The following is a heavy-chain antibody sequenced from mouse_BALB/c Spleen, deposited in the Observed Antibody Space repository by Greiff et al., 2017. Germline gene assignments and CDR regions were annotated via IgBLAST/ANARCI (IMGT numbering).Heavy chain of an antibody. V-gene: IGHV1-18*01. J-gene: IGHJ2*01. D-gene: IGHD1-1*01. Sequence: VQLQQSGPGLVKPGASVKIPCTASGYTFTDYNMSWVKQIHGKSLEWIGDINPNNGGTNYNQKFKGKATLTVDKSSSTAYMELSSLTSEDTAVYYCARGSSVVDTLYYFDDWGQGTTLTVSS. CDR1: GYTFTDYN. CDR3: ARGSSVVDTLYYFDD. CDR2: INPNNGGT.